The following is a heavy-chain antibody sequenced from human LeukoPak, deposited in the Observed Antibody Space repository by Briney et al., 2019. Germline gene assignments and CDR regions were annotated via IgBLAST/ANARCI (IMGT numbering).Heavy chain of an antibody. CDR1: KFTFRDAW. J-gene: IGHJ5*02. D-gene: IGHD3/OR15-3a*01. Sequence: GGSLRLSCVGTKFTFRDAWMSWVRQAPGKGLEWVGRVKSKVDGETTDYASSVKGRFTVSRDDSKNMVFLQMNSLQTEDTAVYFCTTHYDVLTGYYRADWFDPWGQGTLVTVSS. V-gene: IGHV3-15*01. CDR3: TTHYDVLTGYYRADWFDP. CDR2: VKSKVDGETT.